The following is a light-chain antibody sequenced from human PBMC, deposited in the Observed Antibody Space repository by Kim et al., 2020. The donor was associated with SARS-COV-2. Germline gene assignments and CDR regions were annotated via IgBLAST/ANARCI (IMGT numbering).Light chain of an antibody. CDR3: QKQSKWPPAPS. V-gene: IGKV3-11*01. Sequence: PGEGATLSCRASHSVENSLAWYQQTRGKAPRLLIYDAAIRATGSPDRFSGSGSGTDCTLTISGLEPEDFAIYYCQKQSKWPPAPSFGGGTKVDIK. CDR1: HSVENS. J-gene: IGKJ4*01. CDR2: DAA.